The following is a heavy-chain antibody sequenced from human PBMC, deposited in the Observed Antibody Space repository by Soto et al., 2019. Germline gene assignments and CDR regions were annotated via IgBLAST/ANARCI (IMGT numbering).Heavy chain of an antibody. V-gene: IGHV1-18*01. CDR1: GYTFTSYG. CDR3: ARDQHIVGVTAARGAFDI. J-gene: IGHJ3*02. CDR2: ISAYNGNT. Sequence: ASVKVSCKASGYTFTSYGISWGRQAPGQRLEWMGWISAYNGNTNYAQKLQGRVTMTTDTSTSTAYMEVRSLRSDDTAVYYCARDQHIVGVTAARGAFDIWGQGTMVTVSS. D-gene: IGHD2-21*02.